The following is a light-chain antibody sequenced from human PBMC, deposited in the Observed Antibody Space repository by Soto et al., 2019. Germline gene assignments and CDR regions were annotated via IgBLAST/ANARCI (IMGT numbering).Light chain of an antibody. CDR1: QSVDSRF. CDR2: GTS. Sequence: ESMLTQSPGTLSLSPGERATLSCRASQSVDSRFLTWYQQKPGQTPRLLIYGTSIRATGIPDRFSGSGSGTDFTLIISGVEPEDSAVYYCLQFGTSPPAFTFGQGTKLEI. V-gene: IGKV3-20*01. J-gene: IGKJ2*01. CDR3: LQFGTSPPAFT.